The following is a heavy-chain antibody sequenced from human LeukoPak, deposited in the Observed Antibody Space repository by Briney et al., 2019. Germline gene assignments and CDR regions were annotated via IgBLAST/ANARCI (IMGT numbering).Heavy chain of an antibody. V-gene: IGHV1-2*02. CDR1: GYTFTGYY. CDR2: INPNSGGT. J-gene: IGHJ5*02. D-gene: IGHD3-10*01. Sequence: ASVKVSCKASGYTFTGYYMHWVRQAPGQGLEWMGWINPNSGGTNYAQKFQGRVTMTRDTSISTAYMELSRLRSDDTAVYYCARAPSLWFGEEDWFDPWGQGTLVTVSS. CDR3: ARAPSLWFGEEDWFDP.